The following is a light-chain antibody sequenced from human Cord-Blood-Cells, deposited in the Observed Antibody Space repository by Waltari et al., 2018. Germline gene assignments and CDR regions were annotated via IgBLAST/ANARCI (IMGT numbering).Light chain of an antibody. J-gene: IGKJ5*01. CDR2: DAS. Sequence: EIVLTQSPATLSLSPGERATLSCRASQRVSNYLAWYQQKPGQAPRLLIYDASNSATGIPARFSGSGSGTDFTLTISSLEPEDFAVYYCQQRSNWLSITFGQGTRLEIK. V-gene: IGKV3-11*01. CDR3: QQRSNWLSIT. CDR1: QRVSNY.